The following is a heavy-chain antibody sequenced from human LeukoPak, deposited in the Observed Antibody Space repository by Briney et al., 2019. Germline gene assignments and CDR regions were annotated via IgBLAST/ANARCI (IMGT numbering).Heavy chain of an antibody. Sequence: PGGSLRLSCTTSGFTFTDYWMTWVRQAPGKGLEWVSSISSSSSYIYYADSVKGRFTISRDNAKNSLYLQMNSLRAEDTAVYYCARLFQLEVYYYYYYMDVWGKGTTVTISS. V-gene: IGHV3-21*01. CDR2: ISSSSSYI. CDR3: ARLFQLEVYYYYYYMDV. CDR1: GFTFTDYW. J-gene: IGHJ6*03. D-gene: IGHD1-1*01.